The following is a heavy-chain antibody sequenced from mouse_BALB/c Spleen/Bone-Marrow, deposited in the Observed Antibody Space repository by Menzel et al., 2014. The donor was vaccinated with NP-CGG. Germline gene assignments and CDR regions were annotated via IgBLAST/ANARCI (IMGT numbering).Heavy chain of an antibody. V-gene: IGHV1S81*02. CDR3: ARSGYWYFDV. CDR2: INPSNGRT. D-gene: IGHD3-1*01. J-gene: IGHJ1*01. Sequence: QVQLQQSGAELVKPGASVKLSCKASDYTFTSYWMHWVKQRPGQGLEWIGEINPSNGRTNYVEEFKSKATLSGDKSSSTVYMQLSSLTSEDSAVYYCARSGYWYFDVWGAGTTVTVSA. CDR1: DYTFTSYW.